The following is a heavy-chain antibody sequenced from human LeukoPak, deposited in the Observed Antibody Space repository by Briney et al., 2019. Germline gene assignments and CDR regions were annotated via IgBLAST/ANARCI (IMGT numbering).Heavy chain of an antibody. CDR1: GGSISSSSYY. J-gene: IGHJ3*02. CDR3: ARLQPYYYDSSGYPGNDAFDI. CDR2: IYYSGST. Sequence: SETLSLTCTVPGGSISSSSYYWGWIRQPPGKGLEWIGSIYYSGSTYYNPSLKSRVTISVDTSKNQFSRKLSSVTAADTAVYYCARLQPYYYDSSGYPGNDAFDIWGQGTMVTVSS. D-gene: IGHD3-22*01. V-gene: IGHV4-39*01.